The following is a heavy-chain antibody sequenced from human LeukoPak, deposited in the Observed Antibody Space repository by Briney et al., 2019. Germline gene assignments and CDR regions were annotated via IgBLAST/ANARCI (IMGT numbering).Heavy chain of an antibody. D-gene: IGHD2-2*01. CDR1: GGSISSGGYY. CDR2: IYYSGST. Sequence: SQTLSLTCTVSGGSISSGGYYWSWIRQHPGKGLEWIGYIYYSGSTYYNPSLKSRVTISVDTSKNQFSLKLSSVTAADTAVYYCARARPPWVPAAMPVNVVGAFDIWGQGTMVTVSS. J-gene: IGHJ3*02. CDR3: ARARPPWVPAAMPVNVVGAFDI. V-gene: IGHV4-31*03.